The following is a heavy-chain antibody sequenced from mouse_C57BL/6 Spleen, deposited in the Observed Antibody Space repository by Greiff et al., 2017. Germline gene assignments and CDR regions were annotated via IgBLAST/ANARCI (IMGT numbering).Heavy chain of an antibody. Sequence: QVQLQQSGAELVRPATSVQMSCKASGYTFTNYWIGWAQQRPGHGLEWIGDIYPGGGYTNYNEKFKDKATLAADKSSSTAYMQLSSLAYEDSADYDCAREGYWGQGTTLTVSS. CDR2: IYPGGGYT. V-gene: IGHV1-63*01. J-gene: IGHJ2*01. CDR3: AREGY. CDR1: GYTFTNYW.